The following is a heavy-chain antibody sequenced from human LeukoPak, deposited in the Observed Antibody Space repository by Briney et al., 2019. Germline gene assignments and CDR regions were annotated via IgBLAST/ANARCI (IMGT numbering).Heavy chain of an antibody. D-gene: IGHD3-22*01. CDR1: GFTFSSYA. J-gene: IGHJ4*02. Sequence: GGSLRLSCAASGFTFSSYAMHWVRQAPGKGLEYVSAISSNGGSTYYANSVKGRFTISRDNSKNTLYLQMGSLRAEDMAVYYCAREQYYYDSSGYYYDYWGQGTLVTVSS. CDR2: ISSNGGST. CDR3: AREQYYYDSSGYYYDY. V-gene: IGHV3-64*01.